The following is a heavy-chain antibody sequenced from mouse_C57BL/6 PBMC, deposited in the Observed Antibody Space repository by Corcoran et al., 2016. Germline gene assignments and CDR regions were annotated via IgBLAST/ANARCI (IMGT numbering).Heavy chain of an antibody. V-gene: IGHV9-3*01. CDR3: ARCDDGSYYFDY. CDR1: GYTFTTYG. J-gene: IGHJ2*01. Sequence: QIQLVQYGPELKKHGETVKISCKASGYTFTTYGMSWVKQDPGKGLKWMGWINTYSGVPTYADDFKGRFAFSLETSASTAYLQINNLKNEDTATYFCARCDDGSYYFDYWGQGTTLTVSS. CDR2: INTYSGVP. D-gene: IGHD2-3*01.